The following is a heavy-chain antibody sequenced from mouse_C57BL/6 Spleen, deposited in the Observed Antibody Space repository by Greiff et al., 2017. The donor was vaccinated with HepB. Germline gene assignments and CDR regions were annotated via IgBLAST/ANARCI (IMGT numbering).Heavy chain of an antibody. CDR3: ARNYCGSSYGFAY. Sequence: VQLQQSGAELVRPGTSVKLSCKASGYTFTSYWMHWVKQRPGQGLEWIGVIDPSDSYTNYNQKFKGKAKLTVDTSSSTAYLQLSSLTSEDSAVYYCARNYCGSSYGFAYWGQGTLVTVSA. D-gene: IGHD1-1*01. V-gene: IGHV1-59*01. CDR1: GYTFTSYW. J-gene: IGHJ3*01. CDR2: IDPSDSYT.